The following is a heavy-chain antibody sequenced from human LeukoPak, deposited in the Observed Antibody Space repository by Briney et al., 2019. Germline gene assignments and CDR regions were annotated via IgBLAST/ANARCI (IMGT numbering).Heavy chain of an antibody. J-gene: IGHJ5*02. CDR1: GYTFTSFG. CDR3: ARVLVRGAGDQ. CDR2: ISPYSGNT. Sequence: ASVKVSCKASGYTFTSFGFSWVRQAPGQGLEWIGWISPYSGNTNYAQKFQGRVTLATDTSTSTAYMELSSLRSDDTAVYHCARVLVRGAGDQWGQGTLVTVSS. D-gene: IGHD3-10*01. V-gene: IGHV1-18*01.